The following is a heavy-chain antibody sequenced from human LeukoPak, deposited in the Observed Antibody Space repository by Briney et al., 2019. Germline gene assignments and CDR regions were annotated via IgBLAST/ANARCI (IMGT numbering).Heavy chain of an antibody. Sequence: GGSLRLSCAASAFTVSSYGMSWVRQAPGKGLEWISTINGSGGNTYYADSVKGRFTISRDNSNNTLYLKMNSLRAEDTAVYYCAKRRSSRGYLGDFEYWGQGTLVTVSS. CDR2: INGSGGNT. CDR3: AKRRSSRGYLGDFEY. D-gene: IGHD3-22*01. J-gene: IGHJ4*02. V-gene: IGHV3-23*01. CDR1: AFTVSSYG.